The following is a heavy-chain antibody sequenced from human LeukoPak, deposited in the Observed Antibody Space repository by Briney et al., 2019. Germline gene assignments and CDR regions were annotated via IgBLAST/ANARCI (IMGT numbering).Heavy chain of an antibody. Sequence: PSETLSLTCTVSGGSNSSSSYYWGWIRQPPGKGLEWIGSIYYSGSTYYNPSLKSRVTISVDTSKNQFSLKLSSVTAADTAVYYCARHRMYYFDSSGRGVADAFDIWGQGTMVTVSS. D-gene: IGHD3-22*01. V-gene: IGHV4-39*01. CDR1: GGSNSSSSYY. J-gene: IGHJ3*02. CDR2: IYYSGST. CDR3: ARHRMYYFDSSGRGVADAFDI.